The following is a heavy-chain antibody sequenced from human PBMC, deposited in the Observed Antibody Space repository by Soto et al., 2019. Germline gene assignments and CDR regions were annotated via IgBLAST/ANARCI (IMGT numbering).Heavy chain of an antibody. J-gene: IGHJ4*02. V-gene: IGHV1-69*13. Sequence: GASVKVSCRAAGGTFSGYGIRWVRRAPGQGLEWMGGLIPIFVTANYAQKFRGRVTITADESTSTAYRELRRLRSEEMAVYACARAKGSSPYFAYWGQGTWVTVS. D-gene: IGHD2-2*01. CDR1: GGTFSGYG. CDR3: ARAKGSSPYFAY. CDR2: LIPIFVTA.